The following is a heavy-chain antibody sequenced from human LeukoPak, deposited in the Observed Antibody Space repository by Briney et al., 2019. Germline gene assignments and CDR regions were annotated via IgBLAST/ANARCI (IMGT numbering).Heavy chain of an antibody. CDR3: ARHLSGVTGYTYGRGIDY. V-gene: IGHV3-15*01. CDR1: VTFSNAW. J-gene: IGHJ4*02. Sequence: PGGSLRLSCAASVTFSNAWMNWVRQAPGKGLEWVGHFKIKADGGTTAYAAPVKDRFTISRDDSQNTLYLQMNSLRAEDTAVYYCARHLSGVTGYTYGRGIDYWGQGTLVTVSS. D-gene: IGHD5-18*01. CDR2: FKIKADGGTT.